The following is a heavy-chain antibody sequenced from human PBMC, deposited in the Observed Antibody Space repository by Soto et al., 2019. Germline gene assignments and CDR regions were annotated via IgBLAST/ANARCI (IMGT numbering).Heavy chain of an antibody. D-gene: IGHD4-4*01. Sequence: GGSLRLSYAASGFTFSSYAMSWVRQAPGKGLEWVSGISGSGQTTYYRDSVKGRFTISRDNFRNTLYLQVNSLRADDTAVYFCAKSRGDSWTTYFFDYWGQGALVTVSS. V-gene: IGHV3-23*01. CDR2: ISGSGQTT. CDR1: GFTFSSYA. CDR3: AKSRGDSWTTYFFDY. J-gene: IGHJ4*02.